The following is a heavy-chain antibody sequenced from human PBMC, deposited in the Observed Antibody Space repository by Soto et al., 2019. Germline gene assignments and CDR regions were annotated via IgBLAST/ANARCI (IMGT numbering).Heavy chain of an antibody. J-gene: IGHJ3*02. D-gene: IGHD2-21*02. CDR2: INPSGGST. V-gene: IGHV1-46*03. CDR1: GYTFTSYY. Sequence: GASVKVSCKASGYTFTSYYMHWVRQAPGQGLEWMGIINPSGGSTSYAQKFQGRVTMTRDTSTSTVYMELSSLRSEDTAVYYCARDKRLAYCGGDCSSLDAFDIWGQGTMVTVSS. CDR3: ARDKRLAYCGGDCSSLDAFDI.